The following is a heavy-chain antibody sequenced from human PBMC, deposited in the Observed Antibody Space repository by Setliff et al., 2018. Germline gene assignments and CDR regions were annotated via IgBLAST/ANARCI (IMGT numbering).Heavy chain of an antibody. Sequence: SETLSLTCTVSGGSVSSHYWSWIRQPPGKGLEWIGYIYYSGSTYYNPSLKSRVTIPVDTSKNQFSLKLSSVTAADTAVYYCAKHDGRSSFDYWGQGTLVTVSS. CDR1: GGSVSSHY. CDR3: AKHDGRSSFDY. J-gene: IGHJ4*02. V-gene: IGHV4-59*08. D-gene: IGHD6-6*01. CDR2: IYYSGST.